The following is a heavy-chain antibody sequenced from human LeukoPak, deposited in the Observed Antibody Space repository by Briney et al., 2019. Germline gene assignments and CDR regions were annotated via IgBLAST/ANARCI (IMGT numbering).Heavy chain of an antibody. Sequence: ASVKVSCKASGYTFTSYAMNWVRQAPGQGLEWMGWISAYNGNTNYAQKLQGRVTMTTDTSTSTAYMELRSLRSDDTAVYYYARDSERWAWELRSSDYWGQGTLVTVSS. CDR3: ARDSERWAWELRSSDY. V-gene: IGHV1-18*01. CDR2: ISAYNGNT. J-gene: IGHJ4*02. CDR1: GYTFTSYA. D-gene: IGHD1-26*01.